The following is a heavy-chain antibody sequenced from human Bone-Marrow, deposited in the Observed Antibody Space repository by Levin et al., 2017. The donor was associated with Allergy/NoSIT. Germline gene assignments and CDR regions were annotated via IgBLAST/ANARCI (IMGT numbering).Heavy chain of an antibody. Sequence: KTSETLSLTCSVSGGPISSSGYYWGWIRQPPGKGLEWIGSIYNSGYTYYNPSLKSRVTMSADTSKSQLSLQRSSVTAADTALYYCARALLGSCTSNTCYHYGLDVWGQGTTVIVSS. D-gene: IGHD2-8*01. V-gene: IGHV4-39*01. CDR2: IYNSGYT. CDR1: GGPISSSGYY. CDR3: ARALLGSCTSNTCYHYGLDV. J-gene: IGHJ6*02.